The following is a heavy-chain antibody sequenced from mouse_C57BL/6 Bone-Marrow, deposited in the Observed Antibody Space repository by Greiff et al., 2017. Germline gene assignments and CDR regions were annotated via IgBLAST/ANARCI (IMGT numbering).Heavy chain of an antibody. CDR2: IHPSDSDT. V-gene: IGHV1-74*01. Sequence: QVQLQQPGAELVKPGASVKVSCKASGYTFTSYWMHWVKQRPGQGLEWIGRIHPSDSDTNYNEKFKGKATLTVDKSSSTAYMQLSSLTSGDSAVYDCAISSCSSYAWFAYGDRGPGVTVTA. J-gene: IGHJ3*01. D-gene: IGHD1-1*01. CDR1: GYTFTSYW. CDR3: AISSCSSYAWFAY.